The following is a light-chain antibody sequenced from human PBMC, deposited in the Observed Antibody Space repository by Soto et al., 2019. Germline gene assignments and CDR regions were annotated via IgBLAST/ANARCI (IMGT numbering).Light chain of an antibody. J-gene: IGKJ4*01. CDR2: HTS. V-gene: IGKV3-15*01. Sequence: EIGITQSPTTLSVSHGESATLSCRASESISGNLAWYQQKPGLSPRLLIYHTSTRATGVPARFSGSGSGTEFSLTISSLQSEDSAVYYCQRYDNRPHAVGGGTKVDIK. CDR1: ESISGN. CDR3: QRYDNRPHA.